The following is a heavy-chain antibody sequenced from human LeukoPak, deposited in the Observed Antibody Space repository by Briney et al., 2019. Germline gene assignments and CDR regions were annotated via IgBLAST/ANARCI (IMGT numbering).Heavy chain of an antibody. CDR2: ISWNSGSI. J-gene: IGHJ4*02. CDR1: GFTFDDYA. V-gene: IGHV3-9*01. D-gene: IGHD3-22*01. CDR3: AKAYYYDSSGYYDY. Sequence: PGGSLRLSCAASGFTFDDYAMHWVRQAPGKGLEWVSGISWNSGSIGYADSVKGRFTISRDNAKNSLYLQMNSLRAEDTALYYCAKAYYYDSSGYYDYWGQGTLVTVSX.